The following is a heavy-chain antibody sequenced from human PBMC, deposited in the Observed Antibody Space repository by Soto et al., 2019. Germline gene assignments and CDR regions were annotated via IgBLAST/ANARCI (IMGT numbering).Heavy chain of an antibody. CDR3: AREGWYSTTTDY. CDR2: IYHSGTT. CDR1: GGSISSGGYY. Sequence: QVQLQESGPGLVKPSQTLSLTCTVSGGSISSGGYYWSWLRQHPGKGLEWMGSIYHSGTTYYNPSLKSRVTISVDTSKNQFSMKVSSVTAADTAVYYCAREGWYSTTTDYWGQGTLVSVSS. V-gene: IGHV4-31*03. D-gene: IGHD6-13*01. J-gene: IGHJ4*02.